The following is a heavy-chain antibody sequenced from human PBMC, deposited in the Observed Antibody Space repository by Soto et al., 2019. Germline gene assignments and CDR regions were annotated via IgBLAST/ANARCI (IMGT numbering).Heavy chain of an antibody. D-gene: IGHD3-16*01. J-gene: IGHJ5*02. V-gene: IGHV4-59*01. CDR2: MLSNGFS. Sequence: SETRSVTCTVSGASMNNYYGSWVRQTPGKGLEWIGYMLSNGFSNYNSSLKSRVSISVDTSKNQFSLKLTSVTAADTAIYYCVRSGHTFGGVTWGLGTLVTVSS. CDR3: VRSGHTFGGVT. CDR1: GASMNNYY.